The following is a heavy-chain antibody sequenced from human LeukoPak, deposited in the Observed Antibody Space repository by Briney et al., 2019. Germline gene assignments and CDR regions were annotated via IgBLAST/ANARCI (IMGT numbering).Heavy chain of an antibody. V-gene: IGHV1-18*01. CDR3: AREKYGYSYVPQGAFVY. J-gene: IGHJ4*02. CDR1: GDTFTSYG. Sequence: VASPKVSSTPSGDTFTSYGVSSVPEAPGHGLEWLGWFSAYNSNTNYAQKLQGRVTMTTDISTSTAYLELRSLRSDDTVVYYCAREKYGYSYVPQGAFVYWGQGTLVTVSS. CDR2: FSAYNSNT. D-gene: IGHD5-18*01.